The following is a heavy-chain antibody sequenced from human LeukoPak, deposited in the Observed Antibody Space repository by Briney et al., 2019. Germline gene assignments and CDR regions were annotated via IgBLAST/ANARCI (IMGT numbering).Heavy chain of an antibody. D-gene: IGHD1-7*01. CDR1: GFTFSSYW. J-gene: IGHJ6*02. V-gene: IGHV3-7*01. CDR2: INQDGSEK. Sequence: SGGSLRLSCAASGFTFSSYWMSWVRQAPGKGLEWVANINQDGSEKYFVDSVKGRFTVSRDDAKKSLYLQMNSLRDEDTAVYYCAREMKLELPASSDYYYGLDVWGQGTLVTVSS. CDR3: AREMKLELPASSDYYYGLDV.